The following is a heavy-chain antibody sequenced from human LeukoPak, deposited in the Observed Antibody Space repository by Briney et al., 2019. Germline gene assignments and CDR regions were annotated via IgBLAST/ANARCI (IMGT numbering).Heavy chain of an antibody. CDR1: GYTFTSYG. Sequence: ASVKVSCKASGYTFTSYGISWVRQAPGQGLEWMGWISAYNGNTNYAQKLQGRVTMTTDTSTSTAYMELRSPRSDDTAVYYCARRQYDFWSGYYGDYYYGMDVWGQGTTVTVSS. CDR2: ISAYNGNT. D-gene: IGHD3-3*01. J-gene: IGHJ6*02. V-gene: IGHV1-18*01. CDR3: ARRQYDFWSGYYGDYYYGMDV.